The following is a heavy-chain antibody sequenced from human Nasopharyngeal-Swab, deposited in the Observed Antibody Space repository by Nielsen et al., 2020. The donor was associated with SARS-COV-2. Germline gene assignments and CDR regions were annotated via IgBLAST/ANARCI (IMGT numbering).Heavy chain of an antibody. D-gene: IGHD6-13*01. CDR2: ISGSGGST. Sequence: GESLKISCAASGFTFSSYAMSWVRQAPGKGLEWVSAISGSGGSTYYADSVKGRSTISRDNSKNTLYLQMNSLRAEDTAVYYCAKGVSAFDYWGQGTLVTVSS. V-gene: IGHV3-23*01. CDR3: AKGVSAFDY. J-gene: IGHJ4*02. CDR1: GFTFSSYA.